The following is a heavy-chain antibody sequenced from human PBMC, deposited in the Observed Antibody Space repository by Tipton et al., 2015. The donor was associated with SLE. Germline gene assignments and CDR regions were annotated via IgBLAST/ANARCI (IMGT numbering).Heavy chain of an antibody. CDR1: GGSISSSSHY. D-gene: IGHD6-13*01. V-gene: IGHV4-39*01. CDR3: ATRYSSSWYTPYYGMDV. J-gene: IGHJ6*02. CDR2: IYYSGST. Sequence: TLSLTCTASGGSISSSSHYWGWIRQPPGKGLEWIGSIYYSGSTYYNPSLKSRVTISVDTSKNQFSLKLSSVTAADTAVYYCATRYSSSWYTPYYGMDVWGQGTTVTVSS.